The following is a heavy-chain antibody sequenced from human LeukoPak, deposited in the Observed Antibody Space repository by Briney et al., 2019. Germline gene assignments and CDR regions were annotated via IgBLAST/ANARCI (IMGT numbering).Heavy chain of an antibody. J-gene: IGHJ4*02. Sequence: GGSLRLSCAASGFTFTSHWMSWVRQAPGKGLEWVARMNLDGSEKYYVDSVKGRFTISRDNAKTSLYLEMNSLRAEDTAVYYCARDATYCTNGVCYTRFDYWGQGTLVTVSS. CDR2: MNLDGSEK. V-gene: IGHV3-7*01. CDR1: GFTFTSHW. D-gene: IGHD2-8*01. CDR3: ARDATYCTNGVCYTRFDY.